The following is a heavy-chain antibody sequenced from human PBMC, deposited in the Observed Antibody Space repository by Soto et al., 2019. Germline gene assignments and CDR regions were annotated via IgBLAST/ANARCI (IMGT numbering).Heavy chain of an antibody. J-gene: IGHJ6*02. CDR1: GFTFSSYW. CDR2: IKQDGSEK. CDR3: ARIPNYDFWSGSPQCGMDV. D-gene: IGHD3-3*01. V-gene: IGHV3-7*05. Sequence: GGSLRLSCAASGFTFSSYWMSWVRQAPGKGLEWVANIKQDGSEKYYVDSVKGRFTISRDNAKNSLYLQMNSLRAEDTAVYYCARIPNYDFWSGSPQCGMDVWGQGTTVTVSS.